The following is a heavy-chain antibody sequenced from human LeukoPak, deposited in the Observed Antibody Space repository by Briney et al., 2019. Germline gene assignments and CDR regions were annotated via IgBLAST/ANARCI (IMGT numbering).Heavy chain of an antibody. Sequence: PGGSLGLSCAASGFTLSSYGMHWVRQAPGKGLEWVAFIRYDGSNKYYADSVKGRFTISRDNSKNTLYLQMNSLRAEDTAVYYCAKEFKRYYDSSGYFDYWGQGTLVTVSS. CDR1: GFTLSSYG. CDR2: IRYDGSNK. J-gene: IGHJ4*02. CDR3: AKEFKRYYDSSGYFDY. D-gene: IGHD3-22*01. V-gene: IGHV3-30*02.